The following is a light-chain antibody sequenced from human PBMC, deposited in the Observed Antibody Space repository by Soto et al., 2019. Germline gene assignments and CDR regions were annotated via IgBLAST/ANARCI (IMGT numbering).Light chain of an antibody. CDR2: GAS. CDR3: QQYGSSPGT. Sequence: EVVLTQSPGTLSLSPGERATLSCRASQSVSRSLLAWYQQKPGQAPRLLIYGASSRATGIPDRFSASGSGTDFTPTISRLEPEDFAVYYCQQYGSSPGTFGQGTKVDIK. CDR1: QSVSRSL. J-gene: IGKJ1*01. V-gene: IGKV3-20*01.